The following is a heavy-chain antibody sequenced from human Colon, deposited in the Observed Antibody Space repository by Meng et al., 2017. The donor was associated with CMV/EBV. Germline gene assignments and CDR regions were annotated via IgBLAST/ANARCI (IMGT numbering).Heavy chain of an antibody. CDR1: RDTFTSYY. D-gene: IGHD2-8*01. J-gene: IGHJ4*02. CDR2: INPSAGTT. CDR3: ARGDTNGSNAWGN. Sequence: CKASRDTFTSYYIHWVRQAPGQGLEWMGVINPSAGTTSFAQRFQGRVTMTRDTSTSTVYMELSRLRSEDTAVYYCARGDTNGSNAWGNWGQGTLVTVSS. V-gene: IGHV1-46*01.